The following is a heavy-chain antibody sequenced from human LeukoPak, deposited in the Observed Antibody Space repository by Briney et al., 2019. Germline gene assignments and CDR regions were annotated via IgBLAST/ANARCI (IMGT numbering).Heavy chain of an antibody. V-gene: IGHV3-30*18. J-gene: IGHJ4*02. CDR3: AKGGIAGYYFDY. CDR2: ISYDGSNK. Sequence: GRSLRLSCAASGFTFSSYGMHWVRQAPGKGLEWVAVISYDGSNKYYADSVKGRFTISGDNSKNTLYLQMNSLRAEDTAVYYCAKGGIAGYYFDYWGQGTLVTVSS. CDR1: GFTFSSYG. D-gene: IGHD6-13*01.